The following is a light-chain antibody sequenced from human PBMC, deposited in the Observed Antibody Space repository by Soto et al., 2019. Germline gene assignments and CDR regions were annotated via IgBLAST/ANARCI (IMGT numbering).Light chain of an antibody. CDR3: SSYTSSITYV. CDR2: EVN. Sequence: QSALTQPASVSGSPGQSITLSCTGTSSDVGDYNYVSWYQQHPGKAPKLMIYEVNNRPSGVSNRFSGSKSGDTASLTISGLQAEDEADYYCSSYTSSITYVFGTGTKVTVL. V-gene: IGLV2-14*01. J-gene: IGLJ1*01. CDR1: SSDVGDYNY.